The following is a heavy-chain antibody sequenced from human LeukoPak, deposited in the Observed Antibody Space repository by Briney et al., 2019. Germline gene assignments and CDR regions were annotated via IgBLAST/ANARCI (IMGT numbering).Heavy chain of an antibody. CDR2: INPNSGGT. D-gene: IGHD3-3*01. V-gene: IGHV1-2*02. CDR3: ASDRGFWSGYYISHAFDI. CDR1: GYTFTSYY. J-gene: IGHJ3*02. Sequence: ASVKVSCKASGYTFTSYYMHWVRQAPGQGLEWMGWINPNSGGTNYAQKFQGRVTMTRDTSISTAYMELSRLRSDDTAVYYCASDRGFWSGYYISHAFDIWGQGTMVTVSS.